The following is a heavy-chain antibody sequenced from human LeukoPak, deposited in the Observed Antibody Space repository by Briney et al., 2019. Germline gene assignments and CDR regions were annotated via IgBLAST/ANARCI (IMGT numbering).Heavy chain of an antibody. J-gene: IGHJ4*02. D-gene: IGHD6-19*01. Sequence: PGGSLRLSCAASGFTFSSYAMHWVRQAPGKGLEWVAVISYDGSNKYYADSVKGRFTISRDNSKNTLYLQMNSLRAEDTAVYYCARAPRIAVAGTVYWGQGTLVTVSS. V-gene: IGHV3-30-3*01. CDR1: GFTFSSYA. CDR2: ISYDGSNK. CDR3: ARAPRIAVAGTVY.